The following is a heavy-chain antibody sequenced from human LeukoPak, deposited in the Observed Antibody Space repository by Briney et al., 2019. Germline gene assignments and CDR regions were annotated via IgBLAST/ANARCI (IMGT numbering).Heavy chain of an antibody. CDR3: ARAGSSSWYYGY. CDR1: GYTFTGYY. Sequence: GASVKVFCKASGYTFTGYYMHWVRQAPGQGLERMGRINPNSGGTNYAQKFQGRVTMTRDTSISTAYMELSRLRSDDTAVYYCARAGSSSWYYGYWGQGTLVTVSS. D-gene: IGHD6-13*01. CDR2: INPNSGGT. J-gene: IGHJ4*02. V-gene: IGHV1-2*06.